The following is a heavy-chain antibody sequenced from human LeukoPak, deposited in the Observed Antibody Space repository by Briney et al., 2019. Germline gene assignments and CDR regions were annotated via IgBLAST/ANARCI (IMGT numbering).Heavy chain of an antibody. Sequence: ASVKVPCKASGYTFTSYGISWVRQAPGQGLEWMGWISAYNGNTNYAQKLQGRVTMTTDTSTSTAYMELRSLTSDDTAVYYCARDTNYDLWSGYLSYYYYMDVWGKGTTVTVSS. V-gene: IGHV1-18*01. CDR1: GYTFTSYG. J-gene: IGHJ6*03. CDR3: ARDTNYDLWSGYLSYYYYMDV. D-gene: IGHD3-3*01. CDR2: ISAYNGNT.